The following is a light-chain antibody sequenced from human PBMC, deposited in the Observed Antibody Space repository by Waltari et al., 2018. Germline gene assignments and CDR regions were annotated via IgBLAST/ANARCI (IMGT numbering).Light chain of an antibody. Sequence: SYDLTQPSSVSVSPGQQARITCSGDILAKKYGRWFQQKPGQAPVQVIYKDNERPSGIPERFSGSSSGTTVTLTISGAHVDDEADYYCYSAADNAVGVFGGGTKLTV. V-gene: IGLV3-27*01. CDR3: YSAADNAVGV. CDR1: ILAKKY. CDR2: KDN. J-gene: IGLJ3*02.